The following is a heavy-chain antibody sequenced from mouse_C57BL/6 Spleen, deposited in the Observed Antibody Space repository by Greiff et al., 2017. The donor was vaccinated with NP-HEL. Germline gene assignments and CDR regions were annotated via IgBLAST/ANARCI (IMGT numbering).Heavy chain of an antibody. CDR2: ISSGGDYI. D-gene: IGHD1-1*01. J-gene: IGHJ3*01. Sequence: EVKLVESGEGLVKPGGSLKLSCAASGFTFSSYAMSWVRQTPEKRLEWVAYISSGGDYIYYADTVKGRFTISRDNARNTLYLQMRSLKSEDTAMYYCTRALTYGSSPAWFAYWGQGTLVTVSA. V-gene: IGHV5-9-1*02. CDR1: GFTFSSYA. CDR3: TRALTYGSSPAWFAY.